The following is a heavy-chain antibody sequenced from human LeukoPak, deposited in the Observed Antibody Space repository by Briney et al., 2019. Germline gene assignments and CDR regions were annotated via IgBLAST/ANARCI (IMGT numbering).Heavy chain of an antibody. V-gene: IGHV5-51*03. CDR2: NFPGDSDT. Sequence: GGSLNISCKCSGYSFASYWIGWVRQMPGKGLEWMGINFPGDSDTRYSPSFQGQVTISADKSISTAYLQWNSLKASDTAMYYCARRMTTVPYFHYWGQGTLVTVSS. J-gene: IGHJ4*02. CDR3: ARRMTTVPYFHY. CDR1: GYSFASYW. D-gene: IGHD4-17*01.